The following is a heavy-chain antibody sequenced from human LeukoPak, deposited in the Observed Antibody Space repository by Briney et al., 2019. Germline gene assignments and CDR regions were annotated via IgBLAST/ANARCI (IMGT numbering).Heavy chain of an antibody. CDR2: IIPILGIA. CDR3: AMTAAAAARIVWFDP. V-gene: IGHV1-69*02. Sequence: SVKVSCKASGGTFSSYTISWVRQAPGQGLEWIGRIIPILGIANYAQRFQGRVTITAGKSTSTAYMELSSLRSEDTAVYYCAMTAAAAARIVWFDPWGQGTLVTVSS. CDR1: GGTFSSYT. D-gene: IGHD2-2*01. J-gene: IGHJ5*02.